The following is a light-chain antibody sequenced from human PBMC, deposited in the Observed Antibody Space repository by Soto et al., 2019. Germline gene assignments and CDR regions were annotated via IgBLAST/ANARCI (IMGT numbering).Light chain of an antibody. CDR1: QSVSSN. V-gene: IGKV3-15*01. CDR2: GAS. CDR3: QQYNNWPPWT. J-gene: IGKJ1*01. Sequence: EIVMTQSPATLSVSPGERATLSCRASQSVSSNLAWYQQKPGQAPRLLIYGASTRATGIPARFSGSGSGTEFTLTIPSLQAEDFAVYYCQQYNNWPPWTFGQGTKVEIK.